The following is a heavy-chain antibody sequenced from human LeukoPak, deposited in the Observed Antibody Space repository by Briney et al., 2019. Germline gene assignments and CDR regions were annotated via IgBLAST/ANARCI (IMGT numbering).Heavy chain of an antibody. Sequence: ASVKVSCKASGFTFTSSAVQWVRQARGQRLEWIGWIVVGSGNTNYAQKFQERVTITRDMSTSTAYMELSSLRSEDTAVYYCATPPAAAAAYDAFDIWGQGTMVTVSS. D-gene: IGHD6-13*01. CDR3: ATPPAAAAAYDAFDI. CDR1: GFTFTSSA. V-gene: IGHV1-58*01. J-gene: IGHJ3*02. CDR2: IVVGSGNT.